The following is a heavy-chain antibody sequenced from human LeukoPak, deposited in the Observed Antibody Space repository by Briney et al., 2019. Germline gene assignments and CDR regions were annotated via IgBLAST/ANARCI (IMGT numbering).Heavy chain of an antibody. D-gene: IGHD3-22*01. CDR2: ISSSSSYI. V-gene: IGHV3-21*01. CDR3: ARSSGYYAEYFQH. CDR1: RFTFSSYS. J-gene: IGHJ1*01. Sequence: GGSLRLSCAASRFTFSSYSMNWVRQAPGKGLEWVSSISSSSSYIYYADSVKGRFTISRDNAKNSLYLQMNSLRAEDTAVYYCARSSGYYAEYFQHWGQGTLVTVSS.